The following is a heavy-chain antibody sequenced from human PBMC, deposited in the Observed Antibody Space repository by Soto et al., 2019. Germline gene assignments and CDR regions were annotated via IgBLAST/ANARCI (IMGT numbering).Heavy chain of an antibody. D-gene: IGHD2-15*01. CDR2: ISAYNGNT. J-gene: IGHJ3*02. CDR3: ARDMGDIVVVVAAMSDAFDI. Sequence: ASVKVSCKASGYTFTSDGISWVRQAPGQGLEWMGWISAYNGNTNYAQKLQGRVTMTTDTSTSTAYMELRSLRSDDTAVYYCARDMGDIVVVVAAMSDAFDIWGQVTMVTVSS. CDR1: GYTFTSDG. V-gene: IGHV1-18*01.